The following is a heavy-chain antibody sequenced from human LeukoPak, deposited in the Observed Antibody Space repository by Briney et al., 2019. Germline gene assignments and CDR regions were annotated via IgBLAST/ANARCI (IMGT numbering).Heavy chain of an antibody. CDR2: IYSGGST. Sequence: GASLRLSCAASGFTVSSNYMSWVRQAPGKGLEWVSVIYSGGSTYYADSVKGRFTISRDNSKNTLYLQMNSLRAEDTAVYYCARAGGTSNDAFDIWGQGTMVTVSS. CDR1: GFTVSSNY. J-gene: IGHJ3*02. CDR3: ARAGGTSNDAFDI. V-gene: IGHV3-53*01. D-gene: IGHD4-23*01.